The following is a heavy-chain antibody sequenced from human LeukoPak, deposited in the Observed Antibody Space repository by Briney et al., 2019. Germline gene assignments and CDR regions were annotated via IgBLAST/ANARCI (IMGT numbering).Heavy chain of an antibody. CDR2: ISGSGGST. V-gene: IGHV3-23*01. J-gene: IGHJ4*02. CDR3: AKSRYSSSWYYFDY. CDR1: GFTFSSYA. D-gene: IGHD6-13*01. Sequence: GGSLRLSCAASGFTFSSYAMSWVHQAPGKGLEWVSAISGSGGSTYYADSVKGRFTISRDNSKNTLYLQMNSLRAEDTAVYYCAKSRYSSSWYYFDYWGQGTLVTVSS.